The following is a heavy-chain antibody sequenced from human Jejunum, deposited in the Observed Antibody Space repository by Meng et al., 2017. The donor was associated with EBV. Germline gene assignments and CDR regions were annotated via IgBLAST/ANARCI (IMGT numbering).Heavy chain of an antibody. CDR2: INHSGST. CDR1: RGSFSGYY. D-gene: IGHD3-16*02. CDR3: ARVAFSYTTRSLDS. J-gene: IGHJ4*02. V-gene: IGHV4-34*02. Sequence: QVQPQQGGAGLLTPSEALSLTCAVYRGSFSGYYWSWIRQHPGKGREWIGEINHSGSTNYNPSLRSRVTISVETSKNQFSLRLNSVTAADTAVYYCARVAFSYTTRSLDSWGQGTLVTVSS.